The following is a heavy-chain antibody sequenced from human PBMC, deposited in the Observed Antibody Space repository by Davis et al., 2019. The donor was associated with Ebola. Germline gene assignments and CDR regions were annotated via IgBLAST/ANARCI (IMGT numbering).Heavy chain of an antibody. CDR2: IYTSGST. D-gene: IGHD6-6*01. V-gene: IGHV4-4*07. Sequence: PSETLSLTCTVSGGSISSYYWSWIRQPAGKGLEWIGRIYTSGSTNYNPSLKSRVTMSVDTSKNQFSLKLSSVTAADTAVYYCASSPPTTARQGWFDPWGQGTLVTVSS. CDR3: ASSPPTTARQGWFDP. J-gene: IGHJ5*02. CDR1: GGSISSYY.